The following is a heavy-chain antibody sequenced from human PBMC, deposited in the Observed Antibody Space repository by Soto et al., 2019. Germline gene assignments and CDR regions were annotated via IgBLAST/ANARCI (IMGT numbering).Heavy chain of an antibody. V-gene: IGHV3-23*01. J-gene: IGHJ4*01. CDR3: AKLGFVLMELYYFHQ. Sequence: EVQRLESGGGLVQPGGSLRLSCTASVFTFSSYAMSWVRQAPGKELEWVSTISGNSGKTNYAESVKGRFSISRDNSKNTVHLQLDSVRAEDTAVYFCAKLGFVLMELYYFHQWGHGTLVTVSS. CDR2: ISGNSGKT. D-gene: IGHD2-8*01. CDR1: VFTFSSYA.